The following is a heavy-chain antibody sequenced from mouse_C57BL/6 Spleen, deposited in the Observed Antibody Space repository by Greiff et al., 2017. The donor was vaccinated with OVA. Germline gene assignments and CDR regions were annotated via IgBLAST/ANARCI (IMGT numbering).Heavy chain of an antibody. Sequence: DVMLVESGGGVVQPKGSLKLSCAASGFSFNTYAMNWVRPAPGNGLEWVAGVRSKSNNYATYYADSVKDRFTISRDDSESMFYLQMNNLKTEDTAMYYCVRHGDHHWYFDVWGTGTTVTVSS. D-gene: IGHD3-3*01. CDR3: VRHGDHHWYFDV. V-gene: IGHV10-1*01. CDR1: GFSFNTYA. CDR2: VRSKSNNYAT. J-gene: IGHJ1*03.